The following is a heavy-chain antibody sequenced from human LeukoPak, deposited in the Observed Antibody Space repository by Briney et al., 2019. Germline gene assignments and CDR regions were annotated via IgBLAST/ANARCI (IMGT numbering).Heavy chain of an antibody. CDR3: AKDQGRNFYVSSGLDY. V-gene: IGHV3-30-3*01. D-gene: IGHD3-22*01. J-gene: IGHJ4*02. CDR1: GFTFSSYA. CDR2: ISYDGSNK. Sequence: GGSLRLSCAASGFTFSSYAMHWVRQAPGKGLEWVAVISYDGSNKYYADSVKGRFTISRDNSKNTLYLQMNSLRADDTAVYYCAKDQGRNFYVSSGLDYWGQGTLVTVSS.